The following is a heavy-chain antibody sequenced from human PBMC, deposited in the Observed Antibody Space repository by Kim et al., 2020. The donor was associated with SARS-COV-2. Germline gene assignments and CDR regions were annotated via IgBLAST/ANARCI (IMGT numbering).Heavy chain of an antibody. J-gene: IGHJ6*02. CDR3: ARGKGSGSYYYYYYGMDV. CDR2: INHSGST. D-gene: IGHD3-10*01. V-gene: IGHV4-34*01. CDR1: GGSFSGYY. Sequence: SETLSLTCAVYGGSFSGYYWSWIRQPPGKGLEWIGEINHSGSTNYNPSLKSRVTISVDTSKNQFSLKLSSVTAADTAVYYCARGKGSGSYYYYYYGMDVWGQGTTVTVSS.